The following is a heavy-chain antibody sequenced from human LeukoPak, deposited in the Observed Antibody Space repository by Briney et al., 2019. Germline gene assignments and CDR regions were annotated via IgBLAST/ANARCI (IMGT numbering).Heavy chain of an antibody. V-gene: IGHV4-39*01. CDR2: INHSGST. CDR1: GGSISSSSYY. J-gene: IGHJ5*02. CDR3: ARQKIAAAGLNWFDP. D-gene: IGHD6-13*01. Sequence: SETLSLTCTVSGGSISSSSYYWGWIRQPPGKGLEWIGEINHSGSTSYNPSLKSRVTISVDTSKNQFSLKLSSVTAADTAVYYCARQKIAAAGLNWFDPWGQGTLVTVSS.